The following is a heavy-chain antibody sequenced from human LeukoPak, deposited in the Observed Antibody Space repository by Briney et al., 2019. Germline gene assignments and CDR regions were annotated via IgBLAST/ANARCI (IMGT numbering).Heavy chain of an antibody. V-gene: IGHV3-9*01. CDR3: AKVAAMVTLTVSGWYYFDY. J-gene: IGHJ4*02. CDR1: GFTFDDYA. CDR2: ISWNSGSI. D-gene: IGHD5-18*01. Sequence: GGSLRLSCAASGFTFDDYAMHWVRQAPGKGLEWVSGISWNSGSIGYADSVKGRFTISRDNAKNSLYLQMNSLRAEDTALYYCAKVAAMVTLTVSGWYYFDYWGQGTLVTVSS.